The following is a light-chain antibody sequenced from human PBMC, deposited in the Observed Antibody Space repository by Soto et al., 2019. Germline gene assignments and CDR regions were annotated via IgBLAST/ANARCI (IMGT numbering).Light chain of an antibody. Sequence: EIVLTQSPATLSLSPGERATLSCRASQSVTSYLAWYQQRPGQAPRLIIYAASSRATGIPDRFSGSGSGTDFTLTISRLEPEDFAVYYCHQYGSSPATFGQGTKVDIK. CDR3: HQYGSSPAT. CDR2: AAS. CDR1: QSVTSY. J-gene: IGKJ1*01. V-gene: IGKV3-20*01.